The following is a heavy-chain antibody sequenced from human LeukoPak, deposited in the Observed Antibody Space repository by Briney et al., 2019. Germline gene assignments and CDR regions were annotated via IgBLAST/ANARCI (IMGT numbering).Heavy chain of an antibody. D-gene: IGHD6-19*01. J-gene: IGHJ4*02. CDR2: IRYSGRT. CDR3: ARLPDVSGWPFDY. CDR1: DDSISRDF. Sequence: SETLSLTCTASDDSISRDFWTWIRQPPGKGLEWIGYIRYSGRTEYNPSLKSRVTISIQTSKNQFSLKLTSVPAADTATYYCARLPDVSGWPFDYWGQGILVTVSS. V-gene: IGHV4-59*01.